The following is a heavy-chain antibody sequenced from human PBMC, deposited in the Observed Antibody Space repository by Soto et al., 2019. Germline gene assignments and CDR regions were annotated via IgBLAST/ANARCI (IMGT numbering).Heavy chain of an antibody. J-gene: IGHJ4*02. CDR1: GGSISSSSYY. Sequence: SETLSLTCTVSGGSISSSSYYWGWIRQPPGKGLEWIGSIYYSGSTYYNPSLKSRVTISVDTSKNQFSLKLSSVTAADTAVYYCARLGDSYAQGYYFDYWGQGTLVTVSS. V-gene: IGHV4-39*01. CDR3: ARLGDSYAQGYYFDY. CDR2: IYYSGST. D-gene: IGHD5-18*01.